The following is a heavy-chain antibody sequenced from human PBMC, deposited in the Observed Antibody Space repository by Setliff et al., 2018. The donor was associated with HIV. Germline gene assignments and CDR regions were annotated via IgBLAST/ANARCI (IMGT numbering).Heavy chain of an antibody. Sequence: PSETLSLTCAVYGGSFSGYYWSWTRQPPGKGLEWIGEIKHRGSTDYMPSLKGRVTISVDTSKNQFSLKLNSVTAADTAVYYCARQGGFSSSSYPRNYIDVWGKGTTVTVSS. V-gene: IGHV4-34*01. CDR1: GGSFSGYY. CDR2: IKHRGST. CDR3: ARQGGFSSSSYPRNYIDV. D-gene: IGHD6-13*01. J-gene: IGHJ6*03.